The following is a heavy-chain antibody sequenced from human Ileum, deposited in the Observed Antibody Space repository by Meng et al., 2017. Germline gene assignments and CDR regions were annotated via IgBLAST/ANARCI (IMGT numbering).Heavy chain of an antibody. CDR2: ISGSGGST. CDR1: GFTFSSYA. D-gene: IGHD3-22*01. CDR3: AKAPYYYDSSGSTKRLNYGMDV. J-gene: IGHJ6*02. Sequence: GESLKISCAASGFTFSSYAMSWVRQAPGKGLEWVSAISGSGGSTYYADSVKGRFTISRDNSKNTLYLQMNSLRAEDTAAYYCAKAPYYYDSSGSTKRLNYGMDVWGQGTTVTVSS. V-gene: IGHV3-23*01.